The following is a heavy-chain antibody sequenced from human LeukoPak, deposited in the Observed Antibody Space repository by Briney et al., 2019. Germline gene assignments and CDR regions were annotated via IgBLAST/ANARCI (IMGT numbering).Heavy chain of an antibody. D-gene: IGHD3-3*01. Sequence: GESLKISCKGSGYSFISYWIAWVRQMPGKGLEWMGSVYPGDSDTTYSPSFQGQVTISADKSISTAYVQWSSLKASDTAMYYCARHYTAFWSGYYTFLDYWGQGALVTVSS. CDR3: ARHYTAFWSGYYTFLDY. J-gene: IGHJ4*02. CDR2: VYPGDSDT. V-gene: IGHV5-51*01. CDR1: GYSFISYW.